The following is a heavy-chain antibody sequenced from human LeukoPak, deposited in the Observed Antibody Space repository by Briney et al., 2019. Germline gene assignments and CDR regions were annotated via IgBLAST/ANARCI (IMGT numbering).Heavy chain of an antibody. CDR1: GYSISSGFY. Sequence: SETLSLTCTVSGYSISSGFYWGWIRQPPGKGLECIGSIYHSGTTYYNPSLKSRVTISVDTSKNQFSLKLSSVTAADTAVYYCAIFTFGGIIAPDYWGQGTLVTVYS. CDR2: IYHSGTT. CDR3: AIFTFGGIIAPDY. V-gene: IGHV4-38-2*02. J-gene: IGHJ4*02. D-gene: IGHD3-16*02.